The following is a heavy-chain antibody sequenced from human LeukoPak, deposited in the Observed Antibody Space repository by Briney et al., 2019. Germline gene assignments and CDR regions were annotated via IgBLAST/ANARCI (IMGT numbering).Heavy chain of an antibody. CDR3: ARHGGSHFLY. J-gene: IGHJ4*02. CDR1: GVSISPYY. D-gene: IGHD3-16*01. Sequence: SETLSLTCTVSGVSISPYYWSWIRQPPAKGLEWLAYIYYSGTTNYNPSLLSRVTISVDTSKSQFSLKLDSVTAADTAVYYCARHGGSHFLYWGQGILVTVSS. V-gene: IGHV4-59*08. CDR2: IYYSGTT.